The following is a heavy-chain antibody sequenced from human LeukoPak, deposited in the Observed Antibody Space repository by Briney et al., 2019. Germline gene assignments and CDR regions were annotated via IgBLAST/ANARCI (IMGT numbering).Heavy chain of an antibody. CDR3: AAPVRYCSSTSCPVDY. J-gene: IGHJ4*02. V-gene: IGHV3-11*04. Sequence: PGGSLRLSCAASGFNIDDYYMSWIRQAPGKGLEWVSHISLSGGTIHYADSVKGRFTVSRDNAKNSLYLQMNSLRAEDTAVYYCAAPVRYCSSTSCPVDYWGQGTLVTVSS. CDR2: ISLSGGTI. D-gene: IGHD2-2*01. CDR1: GFNIDDYY.